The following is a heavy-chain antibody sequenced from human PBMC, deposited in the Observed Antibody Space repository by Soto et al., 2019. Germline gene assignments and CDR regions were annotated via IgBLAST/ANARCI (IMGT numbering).Heavy chain of an antibody. Sequence: EVQLLDSGGGLVQPGGSLRLSCAASGFTFSSYAMNWVRQAPGKGLEWVSVISGSGDSTYYADSVKGRFTISRDNSKNPLYPQMNHPRTEGTAVNYCARRGPGTYFDYWGQGTLVTVSS. J-gene: IGHJ4*02. CDR1: GFTFSSYA. CDR2: ISGSGDST. CDR3: ARRGPGTYFDY. D-gene: IGHD6-13*01. V-gene: IGHV3-23*01.